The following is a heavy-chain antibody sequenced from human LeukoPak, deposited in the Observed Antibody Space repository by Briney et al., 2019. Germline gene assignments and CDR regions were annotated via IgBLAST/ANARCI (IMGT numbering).Heavy chain of an antibody. Sequence: ASETLSLTCAVYGGSFSGYYWSWIRQPPGKGLEWIGEINHSGSTNYNPSLKSRVTISVDTSKNQFSLKLSSVTAADTAVYYCARGFLATYWGQGTLVTVSS. CDR1: GGSFSGYY. CDR2: INHSGST. V-gene: IGHV4-34*01. J-gene: IGHJ4*02. D-gene: IGHD5-12*01. CDR3: ARGFLATY.